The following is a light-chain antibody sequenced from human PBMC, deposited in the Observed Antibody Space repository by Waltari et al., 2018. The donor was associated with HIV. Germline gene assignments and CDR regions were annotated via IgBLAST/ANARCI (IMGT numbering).Light chain of an antibody. CDR2: EVS. Sequence: QAALTRPDSVSESPRQTLTVSCTGTSSDAWAYNLVSCYQQQPGKAPKLMIYEVSKRPSAVSSRFSGSKSGNTASLTISGLQAEDEADYYCCAYAGSTPYVIFGGGTKLTVL. CDR1: SSDAWAYNL. J-gene: IGLJ2*01. CDR3: CAYAGSTPYVI. V-gene: IGLV2-23*02.